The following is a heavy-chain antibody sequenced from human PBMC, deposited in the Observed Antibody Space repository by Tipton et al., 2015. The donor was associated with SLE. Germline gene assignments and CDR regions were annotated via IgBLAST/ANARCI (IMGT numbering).Heavy chain of an antibody. D-gene: IGHD6-13*01. J-gene: IGHJ6*03. CDR2: ANRNEGT. Sequence: TLSLTCTVSGASTNTKYWTWIRQSPGKGLEWIGYANRNEGTKIKSPLERRVTISLDTSRSQFSLRLSSVTAADTAVYYCARARGNTEEAGWGYFYFHYMDVWGRGTTVTVSS. CDR3: ARARGNTEEAGWGYFYFHYMDV. V-gene: IGHV4-59*13. CDR1: GASTNTKY.